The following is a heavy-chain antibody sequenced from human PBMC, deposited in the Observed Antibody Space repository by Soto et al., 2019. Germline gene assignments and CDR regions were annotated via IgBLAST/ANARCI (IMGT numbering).Heavy chain of an antibody. CDR2: ISGSGFKK. J-gene: IGHJ5*02. D-gene: IGHD1-26*01. Sequence: GGSLRLSCAASGFSFSTYNMNWVRQAPGKGLEWVSSISGSGFKKYYADSVKGRFTISRDNSKSTVYLELNNLSAEDTAVYHCAKNQGVELVPLATVDWFDPWGQGSVVTVSS. CDR1: GFSFSTYN. CDR3: AKNQGVELVPLATVDWFDP. V-gene: IGHV3-23*01.